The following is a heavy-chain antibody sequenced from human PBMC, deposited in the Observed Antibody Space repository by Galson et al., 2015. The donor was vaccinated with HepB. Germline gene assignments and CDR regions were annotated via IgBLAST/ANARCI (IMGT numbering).Heavy chain of an antibody. D-gene: IGHD3-9*01. CDR1: GYTFNNHV. Sequence: SVKVSCKASGYTFNNHVMHWVRQAPGQRLEWMGWINPDNGNTKYSQKFQGRATITKDTSASTAYMELSSLRSEDTAVYYCARIYYDVLTEYYFDYWGQGTLVTVSS. V-gene: IGHV1-3*01. CDR2: INPDNGNT. J-gene: IGHJ4*02. CDR3: ARIYYDVLTEYYFDY.